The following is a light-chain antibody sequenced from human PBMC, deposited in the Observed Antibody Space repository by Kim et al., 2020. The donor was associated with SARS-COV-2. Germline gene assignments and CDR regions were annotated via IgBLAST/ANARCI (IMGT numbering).Light chain of an antibody. CDR1: QSISTW. J-gene: IGKJ2*01. V-gene: IGKV1-5*03. CDR3: QQYNSYPYT. CDR2: KAS. Sequence: SASVGDRVTSTCPASQSISTWLAWYQQKPGKAPKLLIYKASSLESGVPSTFSGSGSGTEFTLTISSLQPDYFATYYCQQYNSYPYTFGQGTKLEI.